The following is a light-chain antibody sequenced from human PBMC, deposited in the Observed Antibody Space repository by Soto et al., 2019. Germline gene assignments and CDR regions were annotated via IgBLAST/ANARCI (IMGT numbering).Light chain of an antibody. CDR1: QSVSNY. V-gene: IGKV3-11*01. CDR3: VQRSSCPWT. J-gene: IGKJ1*01. Sequence: IVLTQSPATLSLSPGARATLSCRAGQSVSNYLAWYQQKPGQAPRLLIYDTFNRATGIPARFSGSGSGTDFPLSISSLEHEDLAVYCCVQRSSCPWTCGQGTKVEIK. CDR2: DTF.